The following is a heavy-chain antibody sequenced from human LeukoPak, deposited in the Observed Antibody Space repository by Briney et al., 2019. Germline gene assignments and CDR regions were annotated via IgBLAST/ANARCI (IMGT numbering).Heavy chain of an antibody. CDR2: IYYSGGT. V-gene: IGHV4-59*01. CDR1: GGSISSYY. Sequence: SETLSLTCTVSGGSISSYYWSWIRQPPGKGLEWIGYIYYSGGTNYNPSLKSRVTISVDTSKNQFSLKLSSVTAADTAVYYCARVDYDSSGPYYFDYWGQGTLVTVSS. J-gene: IGHJ4*02. CDR3: ARVDYDSSGPYYFDY. D-gene: IGHD3-22*01.